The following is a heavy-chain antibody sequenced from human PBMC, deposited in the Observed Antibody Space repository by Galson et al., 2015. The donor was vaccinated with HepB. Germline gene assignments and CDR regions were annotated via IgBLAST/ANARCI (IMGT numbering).Heavy chain of an antibody. Sequence: SETLSLTCTVSGGSIRGSSYFWGWIRQPPGKGLEWIGSIYYSGSTYYNPSIKSRVSMSVDTSKNQFSLRLNSVTAADTAVYYCARHEASQIRGIIRGSLFDYWGQGTLVTVSS. CDR2: IYYSGST. CDR3: ARHEASQIRGIIRGSLFDY. D-gene: IGHD3-10*01. CDR1: GGSIRGSSYF. V-gene: IGHV4-39*01. J-gene: IGHJ4*02.